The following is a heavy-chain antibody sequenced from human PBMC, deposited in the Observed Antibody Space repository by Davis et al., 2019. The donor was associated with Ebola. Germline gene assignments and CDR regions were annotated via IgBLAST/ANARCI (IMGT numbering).Heavy chain of an antibody. CDR1: GFTFSSYA. V-gene: IGHV3-23*01. J-gene: IGHJ4*02. Sequence: PGGSLRLSCAASGFTFSSYAMSWVRQAPGKGLEWVSAISGSGGSTYYADSVRGRFTISRDNSKNTLYLQINSLRVEDTAVYYCAKVPLHYYDSSGYLYYFDYWGQGTLVTVSS. CDR3: AKVPLHYYDSSGYLYYFDY. D-gene: IGHD3-22*01. CDR2: ISGSGGST.